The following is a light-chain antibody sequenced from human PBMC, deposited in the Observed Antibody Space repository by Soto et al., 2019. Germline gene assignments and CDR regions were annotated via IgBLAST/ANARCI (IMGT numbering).Light chain of an antibody. J-gene: IGKJ5*01. CDR2: DAS. V-gene: IGKV3-11*01. CDR1: QSISSY. CDR3: HQRSNWAAGT. Sequence: IQSISSYLAWYQQKLGQAPRLLIYDASHRAAGIPARFSGSWLETAFTLTILSPEPYDSAVYSCHQRSNWAAGTVGQGTRLEIK.